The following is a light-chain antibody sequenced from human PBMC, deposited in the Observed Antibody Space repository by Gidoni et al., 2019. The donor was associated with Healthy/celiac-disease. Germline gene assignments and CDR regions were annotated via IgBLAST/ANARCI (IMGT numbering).Light chain of an antibody. Sequence: EIVFTQSPGTLSLSPGERATLSCRASQSVSSSYLAGYQQKPGQAPRLLIYGAASRATGIPDRCSGSGSGTEFTLTISRLEHEDVAVYYCQQYGSSPPVTFGQGTKVEIK. J-gene: IGKJ1*01. V-gene: IGKV3-20*01. CDR2: GAA. CDR1: QSVSSSY. CDR3: QQYGSSPPVT.